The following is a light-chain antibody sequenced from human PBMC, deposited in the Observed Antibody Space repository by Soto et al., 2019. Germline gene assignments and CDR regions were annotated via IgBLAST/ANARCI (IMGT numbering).Light chain of an antibody. J-gene: IGKJ1*01. CDR1: QSVSRN. Sequence: EIVLTQSPVTLSLSPGERATLSCRASQSVSRNLAWYQQRPGQAPRLLIYGASTRATGIPARFSGSGSGTEFTLTINSLQSEDFAVYYCQQSNYWPWTFGQGTKVDIK. CDR3: QQSNYWPWT. CDR2: GAS. V-gene: IGKV3-15*01.